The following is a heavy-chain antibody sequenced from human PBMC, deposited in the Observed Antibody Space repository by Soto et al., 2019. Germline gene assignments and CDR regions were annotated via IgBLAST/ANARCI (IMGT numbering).Heavy chain of an antibody. V-gene: IGHV1-2*02. CDR1: GYSITGYY. Sequence: HEHLVQSGAEVKRPGASLKVSCKASGYSITGYYIHWVRQAPGQGLEWMGWINPDSGATNYAQNFRGRVTLTSDTSISTASMDLTSLTSDDTAVYYCARGDYGTGGYPFPYFDYWGQGTLVIVSS. CDR3: ARGDYGTGGYPFPYFDY. D-gene: IGHD2-8*02. CDR2: INPDSGAT. J-gene: IGHJ4*02.